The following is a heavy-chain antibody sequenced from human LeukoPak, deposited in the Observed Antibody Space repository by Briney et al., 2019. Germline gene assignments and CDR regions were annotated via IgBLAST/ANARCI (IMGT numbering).Heavy chain of an antibody. Sequence: SQTLSLTCAVSGGSISSGGYSWSWIRQPPGKGLEWIGYIYHSGSTYYNPSLKSRVTTSVDRSKNQFSLKLSSVTAADTAVYYCARCDSHYFDYWGQGTLVTVSS. CDR1: GGSISSGGYS. CDR2: IYHSGST. CDR3: ARCDSHYFDY. J-gene: IGHJ4*02. D-gene: IGHD2-21*02. V-gene: IGHV4-30-2*01.